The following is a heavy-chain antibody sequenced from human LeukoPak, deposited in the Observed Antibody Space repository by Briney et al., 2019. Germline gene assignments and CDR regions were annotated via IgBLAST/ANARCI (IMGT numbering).Heavy chain of an antibody. CDR2: IRYDGSNK. J-gene: IGHJ6*03. D-gene: IGHD6-13*01. CDR3: AKDGYSSSWYERVNYYYYYYMDV. Sequence: GGSLRLSCAASGFTFSSYGMHWVRQAPGKGLEWVAFIRYDGSNKYYADSVKGRFTISGDNSKNTLYLRMNSLRAEDTAVYYCAKDGYSSSWYERVNYYYYYYMDVWGKGTTVTISS. CDR1: GFTFSSYG. V-gene: IGHV3-30*02.